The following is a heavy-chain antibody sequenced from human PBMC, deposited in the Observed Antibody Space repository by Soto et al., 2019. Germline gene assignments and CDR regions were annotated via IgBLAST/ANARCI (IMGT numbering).Heavy chain of an antibody. D-gene: IGHD4-4*01. J-gene: IGHJ6*02. CDR2: IYPGDSDT. CDR1: GYSFTSYW. Sequence: PGESLKISCKGSGYSFTSYWIGWVRQMPGKGLEWMGIIYPGDSDTRYSPSFQGQVTISADKSISTAYLQWSSLKASDTAMYYCARHLVTTEPTYYYYGMDVWGQGTTVTVSS. CDR3: ARHLVTTEPTYYYYGMDV. V-gene: IGHV5-51*01.